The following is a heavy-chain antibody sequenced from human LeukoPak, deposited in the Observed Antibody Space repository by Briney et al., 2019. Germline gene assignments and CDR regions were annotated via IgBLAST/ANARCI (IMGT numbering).Heavy chain of an antibody. CDR3: ARHRGGRFSGSYCDY. Sequence: ASETLSLTCTVSGGSISGYYWSWIRQPPGKGLEWIAYIYSSESTNYNPSLKSRVTISLDSSKNQFSLELSSVTAADTAVYYCARHRGGRFSGSYCDYWGQGTLVTVSS. CDR1: GGSISGYY. V-gene: IGHV4-59*08. CDR2: IYSSEST. J-gene: IGHJ4*02. D-gene: IGHD1-26*01.